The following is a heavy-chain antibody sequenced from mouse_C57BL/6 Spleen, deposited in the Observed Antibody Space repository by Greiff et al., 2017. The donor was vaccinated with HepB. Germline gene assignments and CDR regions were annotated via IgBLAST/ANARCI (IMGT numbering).Heavy chain of an antibody. D-gene: IGHD2-5*01. V-gene: IGHV1-69*01. J-gene: IGHJ4*01. CDR1: GYTFTSYW. CDR2: IDPSDSYT. Sequence: VQLQQPGAELVMPGASVKLSCKASGYTFTSYWMHWVKQRPGQGLEWIGEIDPSDSYTTYNQKFKGKSTFTVDKSSSTAYMQLSSLTSEDSAVYYCARWSNYFYAMDYWGQGTSVTVSS. CDR3: ARWSNYFYAMDY.